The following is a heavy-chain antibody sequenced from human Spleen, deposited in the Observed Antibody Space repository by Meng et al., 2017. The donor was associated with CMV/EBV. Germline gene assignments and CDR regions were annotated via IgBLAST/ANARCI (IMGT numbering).Heavy chain of an antibody. Sequence: GGSLRLSCKGSGYKFSNYWIGWMRQMPGKGLEWMGIIYPGDSDVKYSPSFKGQVTISADMSINTAYLQWSSLKASDTAVYYCARLAPEYYYWYYGMDVWGQGTTVTVSS. CDR3: ARLAPEYYYWYYGMDV. CDR2: IYPGDSDV. V-gene: IGHV5-51*01. J-gene: IGHJ6*02. CDR1: GYKFSNYW.